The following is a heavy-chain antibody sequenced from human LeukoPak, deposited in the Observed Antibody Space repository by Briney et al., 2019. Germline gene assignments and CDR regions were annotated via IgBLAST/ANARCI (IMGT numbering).Heavy chain of an antibody. CDR3: ARDRGYCSSTSCSPGYYYGMDV. V-gene: IGHV4-59*01. CDR1: GGSISSYY. D-gene: IGHD2-2*01. J-gene: IGHJ6*02. Sequence: SETLSLTCTVSGGSISSYYWSWIRPPPGKGLEWIGYIYYSGSTNYNPSLKSRVTISVDTSKNQFSLKLSSVTAADTAVYYCARDRGYCSSTSCSPGYYYGMDVWGQGTTVTVSS. CDR2: IYYSGST.